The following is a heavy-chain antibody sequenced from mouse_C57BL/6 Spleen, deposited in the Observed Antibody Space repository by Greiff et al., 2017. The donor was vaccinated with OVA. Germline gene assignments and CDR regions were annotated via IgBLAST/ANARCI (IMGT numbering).Heavy chain of an antibody. CDR1: GYTFTSYW. J-gene: IGHJ4*01. Sequence: VQLQQPGAELVKPGASVKLSCKASGYTFTSYWMHWVKQRPGQGLEWIGMIHPNSGSTNYNEKFKSKATLTVDKSSSTAYMQLSSLTSEDSAVYYCARHGYYYAMDYWGQGTSVTVSS. CDR3: ARHGYYYAMDY. V-gene: IGHV1-64*01. CDR2: IHPNSGST.